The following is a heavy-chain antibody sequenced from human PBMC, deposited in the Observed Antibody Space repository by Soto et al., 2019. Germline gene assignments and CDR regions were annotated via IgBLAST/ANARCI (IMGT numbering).Heavy chain of an antibody. Sequence: GGSLRLSCAASGFTFSSYAMSWVRQAPGKGLEWVSAISGSGGSTYYADSVKGRFTISRDNSKNTLYLQMNSLRAEDTAVYYCAKTVSSSPYYYYGMDVWGQGTTVTVS. J-gene: IGHJ6*02. V-gene: IGHV3-23*01. CDR1: GFTFSSYA. CDR3: AKTVSSSPYYYYGMDV. CDR2: ISGSGGST. D-gene: IGHD6-6*01.